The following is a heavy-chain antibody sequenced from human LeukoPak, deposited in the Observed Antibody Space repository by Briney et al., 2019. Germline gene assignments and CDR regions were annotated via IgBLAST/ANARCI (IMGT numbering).Heavy chain of an antibody. J-gene: IGHJ4*02. CDR3: ARVEPHSSSGGLDY. CDR1: GFTFSSYA. V-gene: IGHV3-30*04. CDR2: ISYDGMNK. Sequence: GGSLRLSCAASGFTFSSYAMHWVREAPGKGLEWVAVISYDGMNKYYADSVKGRFTISRDNAKNSLYLQMNSLRAEHTAVYYCARVEPHSSSGGLDYWGQGTLVTVSS. D-gene: IGHD6-6*01.